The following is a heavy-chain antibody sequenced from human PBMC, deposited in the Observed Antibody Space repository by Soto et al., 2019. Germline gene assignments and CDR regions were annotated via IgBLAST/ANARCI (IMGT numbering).Heavy chain of an antibody. J-gene: IGHJ6*02. Sequence: PGESLKISCKGSGYSFTSYWISWVRQMPGKGLEWMGRIDPSDSYTNYSPSSQGHVTISADKSISTAYLQWSSPKASDTAMYYCARLSHDHAILHGYYPPYYYGLDVWGQGTTVTVSS. CDR3: ARLSHDHAILHGYYPPYYYGLDV. V-gene: IGHV5-10-1*01. CDR2: IDPSDSYT. D-gene: IGHD3-9*01. CDR1: GYSFTSYW.